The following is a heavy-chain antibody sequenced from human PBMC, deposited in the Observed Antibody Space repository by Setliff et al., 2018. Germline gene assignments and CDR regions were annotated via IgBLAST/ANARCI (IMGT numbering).Heavy chain of an antibody. CDR2: ISSSSSTI. Sequence: GGSLRLSCAASGFTFSSYSMNWVRQAPGKGLEWVSYISSSSSTIYYADSVKGRFTISRDNAKNSLYLQMNSLRAEDTAVYYCARGAYCSGGSCYGTRRYWGQGTLVTVSS. CDR3: ARGAYCSGGSCYGTRRY. CDR1: GFTFSSYS. V-gene: IGHV3-48*01. J-gene: IGHJ4*02. D-gene: IGHD2-15*01.